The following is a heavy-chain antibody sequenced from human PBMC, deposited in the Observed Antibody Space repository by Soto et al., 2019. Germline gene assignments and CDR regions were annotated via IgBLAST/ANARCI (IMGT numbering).Heavy chain of an antibody. J-gene: IGHJ4*02. CDR3: YGSRGGGGY. CDR1: GFTVSNNY. D-gene: IGHD3-16*01. V-gene: IGHV3-53*01. Sequence: EVQLVESGGGLIQPGGSLRLSCAVSGFTVSNNYMSWVRQAPGKGLEGVSVIYSGGYTAYGDSVKGRFTISRDNSKNTLFHQINRLSSGVTALFSCYGSRGGGGYWGQGTLVTVSS. CDR2: IYSGGYT.